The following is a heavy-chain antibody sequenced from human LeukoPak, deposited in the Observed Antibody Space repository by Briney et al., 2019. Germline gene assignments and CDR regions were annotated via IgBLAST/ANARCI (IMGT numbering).Heavy chain of an antibody. J-gene: IGHJ6*02. CDR1: GYAFTGYY. V-gene: IGHV1-2*02. Sequence: GASVKVSCKASGYAFTGYYMHWVRQAPGQGLEWMGWINPNSGGTNYAQKFQGRVTMTRDTSISTAYMELSRLRSDDTAVYYCARDLTAMPKSVYYYGMDVWGQGTTVTVSS. D-gene: IGHD5-18*01. CDR2: INPNSGGT. CDR3: ARDLTAMPKSVYYYGMDV.